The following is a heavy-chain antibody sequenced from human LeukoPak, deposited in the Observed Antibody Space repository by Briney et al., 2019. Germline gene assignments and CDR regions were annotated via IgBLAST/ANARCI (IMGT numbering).Heavy chain of an antibody. CDR3: AIHSSGWGRVY. V-gene: IGHV1-69*05. J-gene: IGHJ4*02. CDR1: GGTFSSYA. D-gene: IGHD6-19*01. CDR2: IITIFGTA. Sequence: SVKVSCKASGGTFSSYAISWVRQAPGQGLEWMGRIITIFGTANYAQKFQGRVTITTDESTSTAYMELSSLRSEDTAVYYCAIHSSGWGRVYWGQGTLVTVSS.